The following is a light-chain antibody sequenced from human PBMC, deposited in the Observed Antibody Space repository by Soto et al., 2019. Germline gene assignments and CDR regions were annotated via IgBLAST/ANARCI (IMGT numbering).Light chain of an antibody. CDR1: SSDVGSYNL. CDR2: EVS. V-gene: IGLV2-23*02. CDR3: CSYAGSSTLV. Sequence: QSVLTQPASVSGSPGQSITISCTGTSSDVGSYNLVSWYQQHPGKAPKLMIYEVSKRPSGVSDRFSGSKSGNTASLTISGLQDEDEADYYCCSYAGSSTLVLGGGTQLTVL. J-gene: IGLJ2*01.